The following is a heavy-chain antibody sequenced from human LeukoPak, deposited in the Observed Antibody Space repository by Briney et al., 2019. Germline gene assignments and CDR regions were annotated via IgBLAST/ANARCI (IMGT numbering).Heavy chain of an antibody. Sequence: GASVKVSCKASGYTFTGYYMHWVRQAPGQGLEWMGWINPNSGGTNFAQKFQGRVTMTRDTSISTAYIELSRLRSDDTAVYYCARENRGGTSISSHIYYFDYWGQGTLVTVSS. J-gene: IGHJ4*02. V-gene: IGHV1-2*02. CDR2: INPNSGGT. D-gene: IGHD1-14*01. CDR3: ARENRGGTSISSHIYYFDY. CDR1: GYTFTGYY.